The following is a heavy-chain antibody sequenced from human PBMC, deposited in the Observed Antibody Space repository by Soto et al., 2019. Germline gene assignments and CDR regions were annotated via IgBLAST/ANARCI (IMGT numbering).Heavy chain of an antibody. CDR1: GFSLTTGGVG. Sequence: KESGPTLVKPTQTLILTCTFSGFSLTTGGVGVGWIRQPPGKAPEWLALIYGDDDKRFKPSLKNRLSITRDNSRNEVVLKMTNMDPVDTATFFCAHKHAATWLFDYWGQGILVTVSS. V-gene: IGHV2-5*02. J-gene: IGHJ4*02. D-gene: IGHD2-2*01. CDR2: IYGDDDK. CDR3: AHKHAATWLFDY.